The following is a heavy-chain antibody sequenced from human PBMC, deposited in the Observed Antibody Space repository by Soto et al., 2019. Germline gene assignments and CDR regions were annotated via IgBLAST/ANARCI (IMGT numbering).Heavy chain of an antibody. CDR3: ARDWRRCSGGSCYSRGYCYGMDV. D-gene: IGHD2-15*01. CDR1: GGAIISGDYY. CDR2: IYYSRST. J-gene: IGHJ6*02. V-gene: IGHV4-30-4*08. Sequence: SETLCLTCTVAGGAIISGDYYWILIRQPPEKSQERNGYIYYSRSTYYKPSLKSRFTLSVVSSMNQFSLKLSSLTAAVTSVYFCARDWRRCSGGSCYSRGYCYGMDVWGQGPTVTVSS.